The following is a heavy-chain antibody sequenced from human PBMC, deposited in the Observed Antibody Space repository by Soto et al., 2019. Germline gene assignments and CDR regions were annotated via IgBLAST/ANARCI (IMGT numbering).Heavy chain of an antibody. CDR1: GGSISSYY. Sequence: SETLSLTCTVSGGSISSYYWSWIRQPPGKGLEWIGYIYYSGSTNYNPSLKSRVTISVDTSKNQFSLKLSSVTAADTAVYYCAREMTTVTNWFDPWGQGTLVTVSS. CDR3: AREMTTVTNWFDP. CDR2: IYYSGST. D-gene: IGHD4-17*01. J-gene: IGHJ5*02. V-gene: IGHV4-59*01.